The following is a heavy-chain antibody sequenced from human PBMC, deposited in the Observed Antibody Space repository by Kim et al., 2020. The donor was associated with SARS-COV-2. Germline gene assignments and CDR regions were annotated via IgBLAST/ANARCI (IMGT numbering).Heavy chain of an antibody. D-gene: IGHD4-17*01. CDR3: ARRTARTTPHFDY. V-gene: IGHV4-39*01. Sequence: SETLSLTCTVSGGSISSSSYYWGWIRQPPGKGLEWIGSIYYSGSTYYNPSLKSRVTISVDTSKNQFSLKLSSVTAADTAVYYCARRTARTTPHFDYWGQGTLVTVSS. CDR2: IYYSGST. J-gene: IGHJ4*02. CDR1: GGSISSSSYY.